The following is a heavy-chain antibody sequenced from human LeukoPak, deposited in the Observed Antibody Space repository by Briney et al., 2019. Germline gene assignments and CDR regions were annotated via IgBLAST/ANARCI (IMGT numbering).Heavy chain of an antibody. CDR3: GRMISANFYFYYGMDV. D-gene: IGHD4/OR15-4a*01. CDR2: ISYSGNT. V-gene: IGHV4-39*01. J-gene: IGHJ6*02. Sequence: SETLPLTCTVSGDSISSSSSYWGWIRQPPGKGLEWIGTISYSGNTYYNPSLKSRVGTSVDTSKNQFSLKLSSVTAADTAVYYCGRMISANFYFYYGMDVWGQGTTVTVSS. CDR1: GDSISSSSSY.